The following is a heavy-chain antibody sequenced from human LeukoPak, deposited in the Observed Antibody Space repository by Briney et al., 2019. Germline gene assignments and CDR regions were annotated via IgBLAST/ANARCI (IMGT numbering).Heavy chain of an antibody. CDR3: EHLRQIYLYVEP. Sequence: PGRSLRLSWAASGFTFSSYAMSWVRQAPGKGLERVSAISGSGGSTYYADSVKGRFTISKDNSKNTLYLQMNSLSAEDTAVYYCEHLRQIYLYVEPWGKGTLVTVSS. D-gene: IGHD2-2*02. V-gene: IGHV3-23*01. J-gene: IGHJ5*02. CDR1: GFTFSSYA. CDR2: ISGSGGST.